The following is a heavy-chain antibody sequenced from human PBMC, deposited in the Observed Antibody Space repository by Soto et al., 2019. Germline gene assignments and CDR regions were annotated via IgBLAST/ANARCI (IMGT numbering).Heavy chain of an antibody. Sequence: SETLSLTCTVSGASISNAYWSWIRQAAGKRLEWIGRIHSSGTFNYNPSLKSRVSISRDTSKNQISPKLSSVTAADTAVYYCARDNIVSKGYGMDVWGQGTTVTVSS. V-gene: IGHV4-4*07. CDR3: ARDNIVSKGYGMDV. D-gene: IGHD5-12*01. CDR1: GASISNAY. J-gene: IGHJ6*02. CDR2: IHSSGTF.